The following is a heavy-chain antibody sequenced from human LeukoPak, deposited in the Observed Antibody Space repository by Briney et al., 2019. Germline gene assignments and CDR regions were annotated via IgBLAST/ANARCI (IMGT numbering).Heavy chain of an antibody. J-gene: IGHJ4*02. CDR1: GFTFSSYV. CDR2: ITGGSDST. Sequence: PGGSLRLSCAASGFTFSSYVMSWVRQAPGKGLEWVSAITGGSDSTYYVDSVKGRFTISRDNSKNTLYLQMNSLRAEDTAVYYCAKGSSGARPYFFDYWGQGTLITVSS. CDR3: AKGSSGARPYFFDY. V-gene: IGHV3-23*01.